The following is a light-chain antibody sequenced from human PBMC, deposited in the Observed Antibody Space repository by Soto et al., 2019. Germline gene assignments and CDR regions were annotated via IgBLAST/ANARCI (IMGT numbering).Light chain of an antibody. Sequence: DIQMTQPPSSLSASVGDRVTITCRASQSLSTYLNWYQQKPGKAPKLLIYDTSSLQSGVPSRFSGSGSGTDFTLNRSSQQPEDFETYYCQQSYSTLTYGPGTEVVIK. CDR3: QQSYSTLT. CDR2: DTS. J-gene: IGKJ3*01. CDR1: QSLSTY. V-gene: IGKV1-39*01.